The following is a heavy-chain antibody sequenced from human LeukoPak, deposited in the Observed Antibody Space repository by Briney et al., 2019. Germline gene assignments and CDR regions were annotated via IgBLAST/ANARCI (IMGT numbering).Heavy chain of an antibody. CDR2: ISSSSYI. J-gene: IGHJ4*02. CDR3: ARDDFGVVNGY. Sequence: GGSLRLSCAASGFTFSSYSMNWVRQAPGKGLEWVSSISSSSYIYYADSVKGRFTISRDNAKNSLYLQMNSLRAEDTAVYYCARDDFGVVNGYWGQGTLVTVSS. V-gene: IGHV3-21*01. D-gene: IGHD3-3*01. CDR1: GFTFSSYS.